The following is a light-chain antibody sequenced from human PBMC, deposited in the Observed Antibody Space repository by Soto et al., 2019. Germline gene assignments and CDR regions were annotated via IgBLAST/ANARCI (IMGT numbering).Light chain of an antibody. CDR2: AAS. J-gene: IGKJ4*01. CDR1: QGIRND. V-gene: IGKV1-6*01. Sequence: AIQMTQSPSSLSASVGDRVTITCRASQGIRNDLGWYQQKPGKAPKLLIYAASSLQSGFPSRFRGSGSGTDFTLTISSLQPEDFATYYCLQDYNYPLTFGGGTKVEIK. CDR3: LQDYNYPLT.